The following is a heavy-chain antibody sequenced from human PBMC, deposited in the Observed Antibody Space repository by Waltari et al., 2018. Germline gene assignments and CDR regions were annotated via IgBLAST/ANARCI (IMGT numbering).Heavy chain of an antibody. Sequence: EVQLVESGGGLVQPGGSLRLSCAASGFTISNYAINWVRQAPGKGREWVSVITAIVAITNYADSVKGRFTISRDNSKNEVYLQMNSLRAGDTAVYFCAREGVAGTCDYWGQGTLVTVSS. CDR2: ITAIVAIT. V-gene: IGHV3-23*04. D-gene: IGHD6-19*01. CDR3: AREGVAGTCDY. J-gene: IGHJ4*02. CDR1: GFTISNYA.